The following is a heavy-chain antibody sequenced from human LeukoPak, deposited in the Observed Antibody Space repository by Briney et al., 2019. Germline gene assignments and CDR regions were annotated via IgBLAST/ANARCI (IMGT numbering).Heavy chain of an antibody. D-gene: IGHD3-10*01. J-gene: IGHJ4*02. CDR3: VRGGGFNSGFEY. CDR1: GYTFVSYG. V-gene: IGHV1-18*04. Sequence: ASVKVSCKASGYTFVSYGITWVRQAPGQGLEWMGWISVYNGDTKYAQNLQGRVTLTTDTSTSTAYMELRSLRSDDTAVYYCVRGGGFNSGFEYWGQGTLVIVSS. CDR2: ISVYNGDT.